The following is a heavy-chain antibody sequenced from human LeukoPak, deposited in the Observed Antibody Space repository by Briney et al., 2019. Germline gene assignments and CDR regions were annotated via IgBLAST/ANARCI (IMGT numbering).Heavy chain of an antibody. CDR1: GYTFTSYD. D-gene: IGHD4-17*01. Sequence: ASVKVSCKASGYTFTSYDINWVRQATGQGLEWMGIINPSGGSTSYAQKFQGRVTMTRDTSTSTVYMELSSLRSEDTAVYYCARDISGYGDYDFDYWGQGTLVTVSS. V-gene: IGHV1-46*01. CDR2: INPSGGST. CDR3: ARDISGYGDYDFDY. J-gene: IGHJ4*02.